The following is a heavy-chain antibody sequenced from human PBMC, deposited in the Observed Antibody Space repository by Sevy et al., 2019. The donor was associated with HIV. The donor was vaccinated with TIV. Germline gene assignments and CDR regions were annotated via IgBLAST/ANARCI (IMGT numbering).Heavy chain of an antibody. V-gene: IGHV1-69*13. CDR2: IIPSFGTA. CDR3: ATFTHIASAVWGWFDP. Sequence: ASVKVSCKASGGTFSSFPISWVRQAPGQGLEWMGGIIPSFGTANYAQRFQGRVTITADESTSTAYMELSSLRSEDTAVYYCATFTHIASAVWGWFDPWGQGTLVTVSS. J-gene: IGHJ5*02. CDR1: GGTFSSFP. D-gene: IGHD6-13*01.